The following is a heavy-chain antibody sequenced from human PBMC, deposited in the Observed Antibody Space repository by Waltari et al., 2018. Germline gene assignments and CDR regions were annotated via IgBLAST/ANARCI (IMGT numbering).Heavy chain of an antibody. CDR3: ARDGHSYFYGSWSDY. D-gene: IGHD3-10*01. CDR1: GISVSSYA. V-gene: IGHV3-30*01. J-gene: IGHJ4*02. CDR2: ISFDGNNI. Sequence: QVQLVDSGGGVVQPGKSLTLSCDVSGISVSSYAMHWVRQAPGKGLEWVAVISFDGNNIYFADSVKGRFTINRDNSKNTLSLQMNSLTPEDTAIYYCARDGHSYFYGSWSDYWGQGTLVTVSS.